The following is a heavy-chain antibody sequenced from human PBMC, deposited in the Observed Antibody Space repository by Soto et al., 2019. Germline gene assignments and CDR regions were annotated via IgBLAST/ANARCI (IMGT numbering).Heavy chain of an antibody. Sequence: EVQLVESGGDLVQPGGSLRLSCAASEFTLSNYWVHWVRQAPGKGLVWVSRVDARGTGTGYADSVKGRFTISRDNAKNTVYLQMNSLRAEDTAVYYCATVGGDPDYWGQGTLVTVSS. V-gene: IGHV3-74*01. CDR1: EFTLSNYW. D-gene: IGHD2-21*01. CDR2: VDARGTGT. J-gene: IGHJ4*02. CDR3: ATVGGDPDY.